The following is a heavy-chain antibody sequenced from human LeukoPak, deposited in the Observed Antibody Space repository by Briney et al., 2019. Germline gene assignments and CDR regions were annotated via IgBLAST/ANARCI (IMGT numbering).Heavy chain of an antibody. J-gene: IGHJ4*02. CDR2: ISSSSSYI. D-gene: IGHD5-18*01. CDR1: GFTFSSYS. V-gene: IGHV3-21*01. CDR3: ARMTAMVEAFDY. Sequence: GGSLRLSCAASGFTFSSYSMNWVRQAPGKGLEWVSSISSSSSYIYYADSMKGRFTISRDNAKNSLYLQMNSLRAEDTAVYYCARMTAMVEAFDYWGQGTLVTVSS.